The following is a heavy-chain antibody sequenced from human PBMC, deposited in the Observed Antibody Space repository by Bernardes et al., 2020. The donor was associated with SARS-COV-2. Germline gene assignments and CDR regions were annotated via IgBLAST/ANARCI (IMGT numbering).Heavy chain of an antibody. J-gene: IGHJ6*02. CDR1: GFSFRCYV. V-gene: IGHV3-23*01. Sequence: GFLGPSCAASGFSFRCYVMSWVRPAPGKGLEWVSGNSGSGGNTHSADFVNRRFTISSDNSKSTLYLQINSLRAEDTAVYYCAKDHHSIYDFWSGYVAYYYYGVDVWGQGTTVTVSS. CDR2: NSGSGGNT. D-gene: IGHD3-3*01. CDR3: AKDHHSIYDFWSGYVAYYYYGVDV.